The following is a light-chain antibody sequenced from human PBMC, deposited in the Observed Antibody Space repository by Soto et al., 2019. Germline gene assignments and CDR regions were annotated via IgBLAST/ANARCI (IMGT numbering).Light chain of an antibody. CDR3: SSYTSGSPL. Sequence: QSALTQPASVSGSPGQSITISCTGTISDVGGYNYVSWYQQHPDKAPKLMIYDVSNRPSGVSNRFSGSKSGNTASLTISGLQAEDEADYYCSSYTSGSPLFGGGTKLTVL. V-gene: IGLV2-14*03. CDR1: ISDVGGYNY. J-gene: IGLJ2*01. CDR2: DVS.